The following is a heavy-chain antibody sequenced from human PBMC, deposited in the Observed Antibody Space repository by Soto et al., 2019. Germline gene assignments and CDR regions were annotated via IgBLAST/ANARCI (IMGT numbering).Heavy chain of an antibody. Sequence: QVQLVQSGAEVKKPGSSVKVSCKASGGTFSSYTISWVRQAPGQGLEWMGRIIPILGIANYAQKFQGRVTITADKSTSTAYMELSSLRSEDTAVYYCARDTWGLELRIDYWGQGTLVTVSS. J-gene: IGHJ4*02. CDR2: IIPILGIA. V-gene: IGHV1-69*08. CDR3: ARDTWGLELRIDY. D-gene: IGHD1-7*01. CDR1: GGTFSSYT.